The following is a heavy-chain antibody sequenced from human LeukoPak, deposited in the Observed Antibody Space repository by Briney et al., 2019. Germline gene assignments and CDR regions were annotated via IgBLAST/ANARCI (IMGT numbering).Heavy chain of an antibody. D-gene: IGHD2-8*01. CDR2: IKSKTDGGTT. CDR1: GFTFSNAW. Sequence: GGSLRLSCAASGFTFSNAWMSWVRQAPGKGLEWVGRIKSKTDGGTTDYAAPVKGRFTISRDDSKNTLYLQMNSLKTEDTAVYYCANMYGVLMVYATPTGGKYTSDYWGQRTLVTVSS. V-gene: IGHV3-15*01. CDR3: ANMYGVLMVYATPTGGKYTSDY. J-gene: IGHJ4*02.